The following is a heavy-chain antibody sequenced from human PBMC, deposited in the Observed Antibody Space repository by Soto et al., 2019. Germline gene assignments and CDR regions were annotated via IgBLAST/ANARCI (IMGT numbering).Heavy chain of an antibody. Sequence: PGGSLRLSCAASGFTFSSYDMHWVRQATGKGLEWVSAIGTAGDTYYPGSVKGRFTISRENAKNSLYLQMNSLRAGDTAVYYCARWGYCSGGSCQLNRAFDIWGQGTMVTVSS. CDR1: GFTFSSYD. V-gene: IGHV3-13*01. J-gene: IGHJ3*02. CDR3: ARWGYCSGGSCQLNRAFDI. D-gene: IGHD2-15*01. CDR2: IGTAGDT.